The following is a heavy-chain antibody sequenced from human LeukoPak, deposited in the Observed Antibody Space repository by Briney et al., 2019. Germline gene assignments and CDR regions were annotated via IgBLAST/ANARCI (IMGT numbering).Heavy chain of an antibody. CDR1: GFTFTSYE. CDR2: ISAGGSTI. Sequence: RGSLRLSCTASGFTFTSYEMSWVRQAPGQGLEWVSYISAGGSTIKYAESVKGRFTISTDNAKNSLYMQMNSLRADDTALYYCARERHPYYYYCDMDVWGKGTTVTVSS. J-gene: IGHJ6*03. V-gene: IGHV3-48*03. CDR3: ARERHPYYYYCDMDV.